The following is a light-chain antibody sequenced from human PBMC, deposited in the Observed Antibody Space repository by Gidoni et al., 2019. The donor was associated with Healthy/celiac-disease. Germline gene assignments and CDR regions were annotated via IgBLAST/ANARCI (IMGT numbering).Light chain of an antibody. J-gene: IGKJ4*01. V-gene: IGKV1-9*01. Sequence: DIQWTPSPSFLSASVGDRVTITCRASQGISSYLAWYQQKPGKAPKLLIYAASTLQSGVPSRFSGSGSGTEFTLTISSLQPEDFATYYCQQLNSYSPTFGGGTKVEIK. CDR3: QQLNSYSPT. CDR1: QGISSY. CDR2: AAS.